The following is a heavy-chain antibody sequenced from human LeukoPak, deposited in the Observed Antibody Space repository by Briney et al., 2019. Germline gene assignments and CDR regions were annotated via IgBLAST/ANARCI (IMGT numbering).Heavy chain of an antibody. CDR3: ARNTPNFVAHQRFDP. Sequence: SQTLSLTCAISGDSVSSNSATWNWIRQSPSRGLEWLGRTYYRSKWYNDYAVSVKSRITINPDTSKNQFSLQLNSVTPEDTAVYYCARNTPNFVAHQRFDPWGQGTLVTVSS. J-gene: IGHJ5*02. CDR1: GDSVSSNSAT. V-gene: IGHV6-1*01. CDR2: TYYRSKWYN. D-gene: IGHD2-2*02.